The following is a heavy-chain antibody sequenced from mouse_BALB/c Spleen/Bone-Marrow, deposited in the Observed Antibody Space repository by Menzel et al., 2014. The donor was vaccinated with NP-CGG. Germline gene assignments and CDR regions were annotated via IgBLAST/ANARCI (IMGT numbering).Heavy chain of an antibody. CDR2: ILPGSGST. V-gene: IGHV1-9*01. CDR1: GYTFSSYW. D-gene: IGHD1-1*01. Sequence: QVQLQQSGAELMKPGASVKISCKATGYTFSSYWIEWVKQRPGHGLEWIGEILPGSGSTNYNEKFKGKATLTADKSSSTAYMQLSSLTSDDSAVYSCARRITAVVPPAYWGQGTLVTVSA. J-gene: IGHJ3*01. CDR3: ARRITAVVPPAY.